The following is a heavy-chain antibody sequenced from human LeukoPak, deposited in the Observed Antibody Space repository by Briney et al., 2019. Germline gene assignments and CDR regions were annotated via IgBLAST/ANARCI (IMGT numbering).Heavy chain of an antibody. CDR3: ARGGITFGGVIVTGDY. Sequence: GSLTLSCAASGFTFRSYWWHWIRQPPGKGLVWVSRLNSDESSTSYADSVKGLFTISRDNAKHTLYLQMNSLRAEDTGVYYCARGGITFGGVIVTGDYWGQGSLVTVSS. CDR1: GFTFRSYW. V-gene: IGHV3-74*01. D-gene: IGHD3-16*02. CDR2: LNSDESST. J-gene: IGHJ4*02.